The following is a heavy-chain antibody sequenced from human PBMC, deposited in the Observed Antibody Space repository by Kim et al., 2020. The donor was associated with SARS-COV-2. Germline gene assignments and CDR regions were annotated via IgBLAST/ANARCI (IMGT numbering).Heavy chain of an antibody. J-gene: IGHJ1*01. V-gene: IGHV3-72*01. CDR2: IKVKGQPA. CDR3: TRGEWSGTRCHHYF. Sequence: GGSLRLSCAASGFTFSDYYMDWVRQAPGKGLEWVVRIKVKGQPAQYAGSVKGSFTISREDAENPVSVQMNSLKFEDRAVDYFTRGEWSGTRCHHYF. D-gene: IGHD2-2*01. CDR1: GFTFSDYY.